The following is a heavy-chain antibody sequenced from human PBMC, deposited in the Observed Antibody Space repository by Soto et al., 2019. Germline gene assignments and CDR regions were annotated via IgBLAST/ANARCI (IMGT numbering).Heavy chain of an antibody. V-gene: IGHV1-18*01. CDR1: GYTFINYN. D-gene: IGHD1-20*01. CDR3: ARDITGSTVDY. Sequence: QVQLVQSGPEVKEPGASVRVSCKASGYTFINYNLFWVRQAPGQGLEWMGWISTSNGDTNYAQNFQGRVTMTTDTSTSTAYVELRSLRYDDTAVYYCARDITGSTVDYWGLGTLVTVSS. CDR2: ISTSNGDT. J-gene: IGHJ4*02.